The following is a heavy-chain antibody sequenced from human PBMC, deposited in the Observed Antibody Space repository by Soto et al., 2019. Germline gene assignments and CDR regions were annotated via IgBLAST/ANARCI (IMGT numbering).Heavy chain of an antibody. CDR2: IIPIFGTA. J-gene: IGHJ5*02. CDR3: ARDIGFGPSGEWEAQNCFAP. D-gene: IGHD1-26*01. CDR1: GGTFSSYA. V-gene: IGHV1-69*01. Sequence: QVQLVQSGAEVKKPGSSVKVSCKASGGTFSSYAISWVRQAPGQGLEWMGGIIPIFGTANYAQKFQGRVTIPPDEATSTASMELSSLRSEDTSVNSCARDIGFGPSGEWEAQNCFAPWGQRTLVTVSS.